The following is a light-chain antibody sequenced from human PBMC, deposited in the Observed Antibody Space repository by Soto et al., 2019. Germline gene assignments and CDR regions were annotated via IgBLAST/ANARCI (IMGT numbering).Light chain of an antibody. CDR2: GDT. V-gene: IGLV1-44*01. Sequence: QSVLTQPPSASGTPGQRVTISCSGSSSNLGGNNVNWYQQLPGTAPKLLIHGDTLRPSGVPDRFSGSKSGTSASLAISGLQSEDEAEYYCATWDDSLNGVLFGGGTKVTVL. CDR1: SSNLGGNN. CDR3: ATWDDSLNGVL. J-gene: IGLJ2*01.